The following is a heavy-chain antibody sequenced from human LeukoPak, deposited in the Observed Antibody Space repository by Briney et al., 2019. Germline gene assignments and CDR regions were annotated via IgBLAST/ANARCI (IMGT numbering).Heavy chain of an antibody. CDR2: ISYDGSNK. CDR1: GFTFSSYG. Sequence: GGSLRLSCAASGFTFSSYGMHWVRQAPGKGLEWVAVISYDGSNKYYADSVKGRFTISRDNSKNTLYLQMNSLRAEDTAVYYCARYGGNSGPFDYWGQGTLVTVSS. CDR3: ARYGGNSGPFDY. V-gene: IGHV3-30*03. D-gene: IGHD4-23*01. J-gene: IGHJ4*02.